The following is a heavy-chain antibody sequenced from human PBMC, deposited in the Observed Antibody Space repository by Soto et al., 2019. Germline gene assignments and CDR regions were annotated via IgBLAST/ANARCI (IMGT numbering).Heavy chain of an antibody. D-gene: IGHD2-2*01. V-gene: IGHV2-5*02. Sequence: QITLKEAGPTLVKPTQTLTLTCSFSGFSLITSGVGVGWIRQPPGKALEWLALIYWDDDKGYSTSLKSRLTIPKDTPKTQVVLKITNMDPADKATYSCPPTMPPRIFDYWGQGTLVTVSS. J-gene: IGHJ4*02. CDR1: GFSLITSGVG. CDR2: IYWDDDK. CDR3: PPTMPPRIFDY.